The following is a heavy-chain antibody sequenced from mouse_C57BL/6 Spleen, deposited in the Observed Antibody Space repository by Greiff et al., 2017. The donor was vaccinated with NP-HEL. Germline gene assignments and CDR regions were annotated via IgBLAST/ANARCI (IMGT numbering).Heavy chain of an antibody. Sequence: EVQLQQSGPELVKPGASVKISCKASGYTFTDYYMNWVKQSHGKSLEWIGDINPNNGGTSYNQKFKGKATLTVDKSSSTAYMGLRSLTSEDSAVXYCAHYGSSDDWGQGTTLTVSS. CDR1: GYTFTDYY. CDR2: INPNNGGT. D-gene: IGHD1-1*01. J-gene: IGHJ2*01. CDR3: AHYGSSDD. V-gene: IGHV1-26*01.